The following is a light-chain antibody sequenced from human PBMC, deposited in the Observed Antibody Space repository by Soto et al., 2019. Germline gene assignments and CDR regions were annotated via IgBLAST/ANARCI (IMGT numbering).Light chain of an antibody. CDR3: HQYNKWPPIT. Sequence: EIVLTQSPGTLSLSPGERATLSCRASQSVTTSYLAWYQQKPGQAPRLLIYGASSRATGIPDRFSGSGSGTDFTLTISRLEPEDFAVYYCHQYNKWPPITFGQGTRLEI. V-gene: IGKV3-20*01. CDR1: QSVTTSY. CDR2: GAS. J-gene: IGKJ5*01.